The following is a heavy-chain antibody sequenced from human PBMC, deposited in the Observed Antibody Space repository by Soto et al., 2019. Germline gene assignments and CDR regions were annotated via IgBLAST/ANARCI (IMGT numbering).Heavy chain of an antibody. CDR2: IYWNDGK. CDR3: AHTPGPGRHFGNYYGMDV. CDR1: GFSLSTSGVG. J-gene: IGHJ6*02. D-gene: IGHD3-3*02. V-gene: IGHV2-5*01. Sequence: SGPTLVNPTQTLTLTCTFSGFSLSTSGVGVGWIRQPPGKALEWLALIYWNDGKRYSPSLKSRLTITKDTSKNQVVLTMTNMDPVDTATYYCAHTPGPGRHFGNYYGMDVWGQGTTVTVSS.